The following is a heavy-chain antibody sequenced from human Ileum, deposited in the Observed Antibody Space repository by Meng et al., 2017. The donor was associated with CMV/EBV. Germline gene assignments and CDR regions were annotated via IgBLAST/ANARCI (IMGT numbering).Heavy chain of an antibody. J-gene: IGHJ4*02. D-gene: IGHD3-9*01. CDR2: IKSKTDGGTT. V-gene: IGHV3-15*01. CDR3: TTYKAYDILTGYTPGY. Sequence: GGSLRLSCAASGFTFSNAWMSWVRQAPGKGLEWVGRIKSKTDGGTTDYAAPVKGRFTISRDDSKNTLYLQINSLKTEDTALYYCTTYKAYDILTGYTPGYWGQGTLVTVSS. CDR1: GFTFSNAW.